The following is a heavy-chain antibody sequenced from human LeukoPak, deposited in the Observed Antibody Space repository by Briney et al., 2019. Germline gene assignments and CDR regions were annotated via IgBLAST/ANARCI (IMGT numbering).Heavy chain of an antibody. J-gene: IGHJ3*02. CDR1: GFTVSSNY. CDR2: IYSGGST. Sequence: GGSLRLSCAASGFTVSSNYMSWVRQAPGKGLEWVSVIYSGGSTYYADSVKGRFTISRDNSKNTLYLQMNTLRAEDTAVYYCAKDRDDYVWGSYLGAFDIWGQGTMVTVSS. V-gene: IGHV3-53*01. D-gene: IGHD3-16*01. CDR3: AKDRDDYVWGSYLGAFDI.